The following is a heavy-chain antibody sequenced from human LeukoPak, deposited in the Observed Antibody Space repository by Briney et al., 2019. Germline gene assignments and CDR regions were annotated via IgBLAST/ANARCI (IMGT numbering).Heavy chain of an antibody. CDR3: ARRRVGSGSNWFDP. CDR1: GGSISSSSYY. J-gene: IGHJ5*02. CDR2: IYYSGST. D-gene: IGHD3-10*01. V-gene: IGHV4-39*01. Sequence: SETLSLTCTVSGGSISSSSYYWGWIRQPPGKGLEWIGSIYYSGSTYYNPSLKSRVTISVDTSKNQFSLKLSSVTAADTAVYYCARRRVGSGSNWFDPWGQGTLVTVSS.